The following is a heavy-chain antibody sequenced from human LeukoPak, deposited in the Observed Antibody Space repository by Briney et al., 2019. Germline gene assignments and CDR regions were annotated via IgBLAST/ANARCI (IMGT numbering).Heavy chain of an antibody. J-gene: IGHJ4*02. CDR3: AKEIIGAH. D-gene: IGHD2/OR15-2a*01. CDR1: GFTFISHT. Sequence: PGGSLRLSCAASGFTFISHTMSWIRQAPGKGLEWVSGVSGNGANTYYADSVKGRFTISRDKVVNTLYLQMNSLRLDDTAVYYCAKEIIGAHWGQGTLVTVSS. V-gene: IGHV3-23*01. CDR2: VSGNGANT.